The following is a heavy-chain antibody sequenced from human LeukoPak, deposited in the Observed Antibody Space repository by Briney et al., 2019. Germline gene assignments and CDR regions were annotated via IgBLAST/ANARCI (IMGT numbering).Heavy chain of an antibody. CDR2: ISSSGSTI. J-gene: IGHJ6*03. D-gene: IGHD3-22*01. Sequence: GGSLRLSXAASGFTFSDYYMSWIRQAPGKGLEWVTYISSSGSTIYYADSVKGRFTISRDNAKNSLYLQMNSLRAEDTAVYYCASHSSGYHYYYYYMDVWGKGTTVTVSS. CDR3: ASHSSGYHYYYYYMDV. CDR1: GFTFSDYY. V-gene: IGHV3-11*04.